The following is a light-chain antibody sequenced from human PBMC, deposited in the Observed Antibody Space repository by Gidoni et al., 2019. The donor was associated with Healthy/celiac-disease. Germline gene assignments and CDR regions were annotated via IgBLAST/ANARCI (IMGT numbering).Light chain of an antibody. J-gene: IGLJ1*01. CDR2: DVS. CDR3: SSYTSSSTPYV. Sequence: TISCTGTSSDVGGYNYVSWYQQHPGKAPKLMIYDVSNRPSGVSNRFSGSKSGNTASLTISGLQAEDEADYYCSSYTSSSTPYVFGTGTKVTVL. V-gene: IGLV2-14*04. CDR1: SSDVGGYNY.